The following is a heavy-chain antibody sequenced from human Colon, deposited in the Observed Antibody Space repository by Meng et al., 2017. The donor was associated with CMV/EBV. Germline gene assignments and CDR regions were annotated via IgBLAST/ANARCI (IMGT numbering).Heavy chain of an antibody. CDR1: GFTFSSYW. D-gene: IGHD5/OR15-5a*01. J-gene: IGHJ4*02. CDR2: INIDESST. CDR3: AREVSRDGRYFDY. Sequence: GESLKISCAASGFTFSSYWMHWVRQAPGKGLVWVSRINIDESSTNYGDSVKGRFTISRDNAENTLYLQMDSLRAEDTAVYYCAREVSRDGRYFDYWGQGALVTVSS. V-gene: IGHV3-74*01.